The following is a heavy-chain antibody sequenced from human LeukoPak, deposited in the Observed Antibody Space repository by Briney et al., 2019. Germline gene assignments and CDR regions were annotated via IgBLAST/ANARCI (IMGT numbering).Heavy chain of an antibody. CDR1: GFIFSRYG. D-gene: IGHD6-13*01. Sequence: GGSLRLSCAASGFIFSRYGMSWVRQAPGKGLEWVSAISGSGGSTYYADSVKGRFTISRDNSKNTLYLQMNSLRAEDTAVYYCAKDPSSSWFGDYFDYWGQGTLVTVSS. V-gene: IGHV3-23*01. CDR2: ISGSGGST. J-gene: IGHJ4*02. CDR3: AKDPSSSWFGDYFDY.